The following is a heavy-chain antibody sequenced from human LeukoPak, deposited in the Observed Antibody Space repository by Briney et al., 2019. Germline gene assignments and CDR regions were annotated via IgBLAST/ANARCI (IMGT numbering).Heavy chain of an antibody. V-gene: IGHV3-30*02. Sequence: GGSLRLSCAPSGFTFEDYSIHWVRQAPGKGLEWVAFIRYDGTNKYYADSVKGRFTISRDNFKNTLYLKMNNLRAEDTAVYYCAAVIDYWGQGTLVTVSS. CDR1: GFTFEDYS. CDR3: AAVIDY. J-gene: IGHJ4*02. CDR2: IRYDGTNK.